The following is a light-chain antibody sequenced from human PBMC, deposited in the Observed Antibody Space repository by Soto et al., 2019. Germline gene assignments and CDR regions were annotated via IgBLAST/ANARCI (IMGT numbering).Light chain of an antibody. Sequence: EIVLTQSPGTLSLSPGERATLSCRASHSVSSSYLAWYQQKPGQAPRLLIYGASSRATGIPDRFSGSGSGTDFTLTISRLEPEDFAVYYCQHYCSSPPWTFGQGTKVEIK. CDR3: QHYCSSPPWT. CDR2: GAS. V-gene: IGKV3-20*01. CDR1: HSVSSSY. J-gene: IGKJ1*01.